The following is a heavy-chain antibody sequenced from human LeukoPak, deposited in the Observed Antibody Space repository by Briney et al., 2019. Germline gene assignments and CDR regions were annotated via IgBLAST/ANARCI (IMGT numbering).Heavy chain of an antibody. CDR3: ASSPTVTTGYYYYYMDV. CDR1: GFTFSSYS. CDR2: ISSSSSTI. J-gene: IGHJ6*03. Sequence: GGSLRLSCAATGFTFSSYSMNWVRQAPGKGLEWVSYISSSSSTIYYADSVKGRFTISRDNAKNSLYLQMNSLIAEDTAVYYCASSPTVTTGYYYYYMDVWGKGTTVTVSS. D-gene: IGHD4-17*01. V-gene: IGHV3-48*01.